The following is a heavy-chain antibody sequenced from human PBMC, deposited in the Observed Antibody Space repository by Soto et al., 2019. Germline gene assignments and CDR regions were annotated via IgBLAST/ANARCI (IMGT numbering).Heavy chain of an antibody. Sequence: VGSLRLSCAASGFISSTYTMNWVRQAPGKGLEWVSSISSRRNIYYADSVKGRFTISRDNAKNSLFLQMNSLGAEDAAVYYCARGLSDYSNYPWGQGTLVTVSS. D-gene: IGHD4-4*01. CDR3: ARGLSDYSNYP. CDR2: ISSRRNI. J-gene: IGHJ5*02. V-gene: IGHV3-21*01. CDR1: GFISSTYT.